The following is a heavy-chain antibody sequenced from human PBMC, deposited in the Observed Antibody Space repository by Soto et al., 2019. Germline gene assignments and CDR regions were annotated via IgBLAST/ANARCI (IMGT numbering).Heavy chain of an antibody. CDR2: IFPNVGTA. CDR1: GYTLTNYG. CDR3: ARARYSSRWGTFDR. J-gene: IGHJ4*02. D-gene: IGHD6-19*01. Sequence: QAQLVQSGAEVKKSGASVRVSCRASGYTLTNYGVTWVRQAPGQGLEWLGRIFPNVGTADYAQKFEGRLSIIADESTSTVFMELSRLISADTAVYFCARARYSSRWGTFDRWGQGTQVAVSS. V-gene: IGHV1-69*13.